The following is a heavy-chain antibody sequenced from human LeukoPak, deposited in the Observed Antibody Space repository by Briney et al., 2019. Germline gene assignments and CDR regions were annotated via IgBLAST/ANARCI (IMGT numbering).Heavy chain of an antibody. D-gene: IGHD6-13*01. CDR2: INHSGST. J-gene: IGHJ3*02. CDR3: ASVLYSSSWTDAFDI. CDR1: GGSFSGYY. V-gene: IGHV4-34*01. Sequence: SETLSLTCAVYGGSFSGYYWSWIRQPPGKGLEWIGEINHSGSTNYNPSLKSRVTISVDTYKNQFSLKLSSVTAADTAVYYCASVLYSSSWTDAFDIWGQGTMVTVSS.